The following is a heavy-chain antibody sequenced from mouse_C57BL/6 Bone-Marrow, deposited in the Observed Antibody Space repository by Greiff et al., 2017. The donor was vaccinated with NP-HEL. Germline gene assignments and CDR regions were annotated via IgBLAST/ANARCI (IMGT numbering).Heavy chain of an antibody. V-gene: IGHV5-6*01. J-gene: IGHJ4*01. CDR3: ARQGTAFYAMDY. CDR1: GFTFSSYG. Sequence: EVKLMESGGDLVKPGGSLKLSCAASGFTFSSYGMSWVRQTPDKRLEWVATISSGGSYTYYPYSVKGRFTISRDNAKNTMYLQRSSLKSEDTAMYYCARQGTAFYAMDYCGQGTSVTVSS. CDR2: ISSGGSYT. D-gene: IGHD4-1*01.